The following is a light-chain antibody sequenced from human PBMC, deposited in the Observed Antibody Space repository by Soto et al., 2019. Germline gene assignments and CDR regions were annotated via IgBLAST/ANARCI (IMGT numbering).Light chain of an antibody. J-gene: IGKJ5*01. CDR2: GAS. V-gene: IGKV3-20*01. CDR3: QQYGTSPPIT. CDR1: HSVSSSY. Sequence: EIVLTQSPGTLSLSPGERATLSCRASHSVSSSYLAWYQQKPGQAPRLLIYGASSRATGIPDRFSGSGSGTDFALTISRREPDDFAVYYCQQYGTSPPITFGQGTRLEIK.